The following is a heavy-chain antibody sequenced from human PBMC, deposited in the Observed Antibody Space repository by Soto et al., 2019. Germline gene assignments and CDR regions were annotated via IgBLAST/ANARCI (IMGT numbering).Heavy chain of an antibody. J-gene: IGHJ4*02. CDR3: ARGSHSTTWYGGQFDY. CDR1: GLTLSSYT. Sequence: GGSLRLSCAASGLTLSSYTMNWVRQAPGKGLEWVSSVSSSSTYIYYADSVKGRFTISRDNAKNSLYLQMNSLRAEDTAIYYCARGSHSTTWYGGQFDYWGQGTLVTVSS. CDR2: VSSSSTYI. D-gene: IGHD6-13*01. V-gene: IGHV3-21*01.